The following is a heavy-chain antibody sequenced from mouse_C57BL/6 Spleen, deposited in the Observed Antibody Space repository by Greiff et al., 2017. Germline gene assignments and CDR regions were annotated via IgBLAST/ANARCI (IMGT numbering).Heavy chain of an antibody. CDR1: GYTFTSYW. D-gene: IGHD2-10*01. CDR3: ARSNSYSSGFAY. Sequence: QVHVKQPGTELVKPGASVKLSCKASGYTFTSYWMHWVKQRPGQGLEWIGNINPSNGGNNYNEKFKSKATLTVDKSSNTAYMQLSSLTSEDSAVYYCARSNSYSSGFAYWGQGTLVTVSA. V-gene: IGHV1-53*01. CDR2: INPSNGGN. J-gene: IGHJ3*01.